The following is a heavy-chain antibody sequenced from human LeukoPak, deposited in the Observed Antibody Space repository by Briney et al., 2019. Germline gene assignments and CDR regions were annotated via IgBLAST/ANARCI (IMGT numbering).Heavy chain of an antibody. CDR3: ARGNSYDSSGYSPRRLYYYYYMDV. D-gene: IGHD3-22*01. Sequence: ASVKVSCKASGYTFTGYYMRWVRQAPGQGLEWMGWINPNSGGTNYAQKFQGRVTMTRDTSISTAYMELRSLRSDDTAVYYCARGNSYDSSGYSPRRLYYYYYMDVWGRGTTVTISS. V-gene: IGHV1-2*02. CDR2: INPNSGGT. J-gene: IGHJ6*03. CDR1: GYTFTGYY.